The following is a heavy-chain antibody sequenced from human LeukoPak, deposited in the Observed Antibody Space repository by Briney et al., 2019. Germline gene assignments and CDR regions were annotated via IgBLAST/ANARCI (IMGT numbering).Heavy chain of an antibody. J-gene: IGHJ3*02. CDR1: GFTVSTYY. CDR2: IYSGGST. Sequence: GGSLRLSCAASGFTVSTYYMSWVRQAPGKGLEWVAIIYSGGSTYYADSVKGRFTISRDNSKNTLSLQMNSVRAEDTAVYYCARDLGYSAYATVRGYTFDIWGQGTMVTVSS. V-gene: IGHV3-66*01. D-gene: IGHD5-12*01. CDR3: ARDLGYSAYATVRGYTFDI.